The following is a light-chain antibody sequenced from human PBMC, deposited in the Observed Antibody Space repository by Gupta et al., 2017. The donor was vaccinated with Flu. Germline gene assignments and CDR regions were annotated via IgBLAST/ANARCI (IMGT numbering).Light chain of an antibody. Sequence: VLTQSPGTLSLSLGERATLSCRTSHSVDIRFLAWYRQKPGQAPSLLCYGASNRAAGVPDRGSGSGAGSDVTLTISRLEPEDFAVYYGHPFGNFPLTFGQGTTV. CDR1: HSVDIRF. CDR3: HPFGNFPLT. V-gene: IGKV3-20*01. J-gene: IGKJ1*01. CDR2: GAS.